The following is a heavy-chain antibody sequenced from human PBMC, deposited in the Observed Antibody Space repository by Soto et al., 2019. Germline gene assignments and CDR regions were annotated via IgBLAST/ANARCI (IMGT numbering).Heavy chain of an antibody. CDR2: FSDSGST. Sequence: SETLSLTCAVYGEAFIGNYCIFIRQPPGKGLEWIGEFSDSGSTNYNPSLKSRVTISEDMSKSQFSLKLSSVTAADTAVYYCARGNFYYGMDVWGQGTTVTVSS. CDR3: ARGNFYYGMDV. J-gene: IGHJ6*02. CDR1: GEAFIGNY. V-gene: IGHV4-34*01.